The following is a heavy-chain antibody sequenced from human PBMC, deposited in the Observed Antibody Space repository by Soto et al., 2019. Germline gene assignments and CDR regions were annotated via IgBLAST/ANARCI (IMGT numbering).Heavy chain of an antibody. CDR3: AHSYNVDTAMVVDY. V-gene: IGHV2-5*02. CDR1: GFSLSTSGVG. J-gene: IGHJ4*02. CDR2: IYWDDDK. D-gene: IGHD5-18*01. Sequence: QITLKESGPTLVKPTQTLTLTCTFSGFSLSTSGVGVGWIRQPPGKALEWLALIYWDDDKRYSPSLKSRLTSTKDTSKNQVVLTMTTMDPVDTATYYCAHSYNVDTAMVVDYWGQGTLVTVSS.